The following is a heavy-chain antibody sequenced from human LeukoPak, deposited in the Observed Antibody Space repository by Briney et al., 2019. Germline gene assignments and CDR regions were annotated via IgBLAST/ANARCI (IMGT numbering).Heavy chain of an antibody. Sequence: GGSLTLSCAASGFTFSSYAMSRVRKAPGKGLEWVSAISGSGGSTYYADSVKGRFTISRDNAKNTLYLQMNSLRAEDTAVYYCAKDPYYDSSGGVAFDYWGQGTLVTVSS. D-gene: IGHD3-22*01. CDR3: AKDPYYDSSGGVAFDY. CDR1: GFTFSSYA. J-gene: IGHJ4*02. CDR2: ISGSGGST. V-gene: IGHV3-23*01.